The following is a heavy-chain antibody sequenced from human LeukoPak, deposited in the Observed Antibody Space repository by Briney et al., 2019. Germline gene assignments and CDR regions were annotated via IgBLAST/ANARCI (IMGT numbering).Heavy chain of an antibody. V-gene: IGHV1-2*02. Sequence: ASVKVSCKASGYTFTEHHINWVRQAPGQRLEWMGWVNPHSGGTNYAQKFQGSVTMTSDTFIGTAYMELSRLKSDDAAVYYCARGLYYLDYWGQGTLVTVSS. J-gene: IGHJ4*02. CDR2: VNPHSGGT. CDR3: ARGLYYLDY. CDR1: GYTFTEHH.